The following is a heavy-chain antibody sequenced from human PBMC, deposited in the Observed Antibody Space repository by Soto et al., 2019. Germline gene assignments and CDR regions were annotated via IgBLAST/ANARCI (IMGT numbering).Heavy chain of an antibody. CDR3: ASIATTADYCYGMDF. CDR2: INAGNGNT. V-gene: IGHV1-3*01. CDR1: GYTFTSYA. J-gene: IGHJ6*01. D-gene: IGHD1-26*01. Sequence: ASVKVSCKASGYTFTSYAMHWVRQAPGQRLEWMGWINAGNGNTKYSQKFQGRVTITRDTSASTAYMELSSLRSEDTALYYCASIATTADYCYGMDFWGQGTTVTGSS.